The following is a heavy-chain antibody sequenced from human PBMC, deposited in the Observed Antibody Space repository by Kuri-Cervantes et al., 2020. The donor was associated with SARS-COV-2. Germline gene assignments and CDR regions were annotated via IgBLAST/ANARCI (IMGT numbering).Heavy chain of an antibody. V-gene: IGHV3-30*02. CDR2: IRYDGSNK. D-gene: IGHD3-22*01. CDR1: GFTFSDSS. Sequence: GESLKISCAASGFTFSDSSFHWVRQASGKGLEWVAFIRYDGSNKYYADSVKGRFTISRDNSKNTLYLQMNSLRAEDTAVYYCAKDQVGYYDSSGYYSPYYYGMDVWGQGTTVTVSS. CDR3: AKDQVGYYDSSGYYSPYYYGMDV. J-gene: IGHJ6*02.